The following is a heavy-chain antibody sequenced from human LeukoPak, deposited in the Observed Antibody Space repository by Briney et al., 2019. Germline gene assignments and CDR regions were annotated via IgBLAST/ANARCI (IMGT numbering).Heavy chain of an antibody. Sequence: PSETLSLTCAVYGGSFSGYYWSWIRQPPGEGLEWIGEINHSGSTNYNPSLKSRVTISVDTSKNQFSLKLSSVTAADTAVYYCARGTVSSGWDDYFDYWGQGTLVTVSS. CDR3: ARGTVSSGWDDYFDY. CDR2: INHSGST. CDR1: GGSFSGYY. J-gene: IGHJ4*02. D-gene: IGHD6-19*01. V-gene: IGHV4-34*01.